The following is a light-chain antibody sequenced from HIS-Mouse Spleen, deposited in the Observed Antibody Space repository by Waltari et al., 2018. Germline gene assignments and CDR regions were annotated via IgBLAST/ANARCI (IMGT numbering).Light chain of an antibody. Sequence: EIVLTQSPGTLSLSPGERATLSCRASQSVSSSYLAWYQQKPGQAPRLLSYGASGRATGIPGRFSGSGSGTDFTLTISRLEPEDFAVYYCQQYGSSPGTFGQGTKVEIK. CDR3: QQYGSSPGT. J-gene: IGKJ1*01. CDR1: QSVSSSY. CDR2: GAS. V-gene: IGKV3-20*01.